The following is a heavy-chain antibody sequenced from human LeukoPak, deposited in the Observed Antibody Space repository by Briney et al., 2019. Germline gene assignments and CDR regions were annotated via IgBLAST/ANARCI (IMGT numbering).Heavy chain of an antibody. J-gene: IGHJ5*02. CDR2: IRYDGSNK. CDR1: GFTFSSYG. CDR3: AKVYCGGDCYPPGWFDP. Sequence: PGGSLRLSCAASGFTFSSYGMHWVRQAPGKGLEWVAFIRYDGSNKYYADSVKGRFTISRDNSKNTLYLQMNSLRAEDTAVYYCAKVYCGGDCYPPGWFDPWGQGTLVTVSS. V-gene: IGHV3-30*02. D-gene: IGHD2-21*01.